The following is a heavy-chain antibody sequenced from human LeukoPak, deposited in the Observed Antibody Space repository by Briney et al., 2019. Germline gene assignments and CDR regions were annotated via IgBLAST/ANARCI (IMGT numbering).Heavy chain of an antibody. CDR1: GFTFSSYW. Sequence: GGSLRLSCAASGFTFSSYWMSWVRQAPGKGLEWVANIKQDGSEKYYVDSVKGRFTISRDNAKNSLYLQMNSLRAEDTAVYYCARVGSAYGYYYMDVWGKGTTVTVSS. V-gene: IGHV3-7*01. CDR3: ARVGSAYGYYYMDV. CDR2: IKQDGSEK. D-gene: IGHD3-10*01. J-gene: IGHJ6*03.